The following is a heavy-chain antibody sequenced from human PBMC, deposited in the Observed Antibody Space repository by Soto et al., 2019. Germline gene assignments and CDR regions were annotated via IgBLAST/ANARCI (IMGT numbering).Heavy chain of an antibody. CDR2: SSAYNGNT. D-gene: IGHD3-22*01. J-gene: IGHJ5*02. Sequence: ASVKVSCKASGYTFTSYGISWVRQAPGQGLEWMGWSSAYNGNTNYAQKLQVRVTMTTDTSTSTAYMELRSLRSDDTAVYYCASGGDSSGYYWFDPWGQGTLVPVSS. V-gene: IGHV1-18*01. CDR1: GYTFTSYG. CDR3: ASGGDSSGYYWFDP.